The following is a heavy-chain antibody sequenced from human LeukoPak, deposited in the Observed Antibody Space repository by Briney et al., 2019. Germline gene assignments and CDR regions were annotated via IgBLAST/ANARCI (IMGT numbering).Heavy chain of an antibody. CDR3: ARAAFVVVPAAFDY. J-gene: IGHJ4*02. CDR1: GGSFSGYY. V-gene: IGHV4-34*01. Sequence: YPSETLSLTCAVYGGSFSGYYWSWIRQPPGKGLEWIGEINHSGSTNYNPSLKSRVTISVDTSKNPFSLKLSSVTAADTAVYYCARAAFVVVPAAFDYWGQGTLVTVSS. D-gene: IGHD2-2*01. CDR2: INHSGST.